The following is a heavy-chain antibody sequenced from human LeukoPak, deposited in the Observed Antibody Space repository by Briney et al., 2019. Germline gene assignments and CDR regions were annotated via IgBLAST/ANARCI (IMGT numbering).Heavy chain of an antibody. CDR3: ARGDDFFMGVVIISDY. CDR2: ISAYNGNT. V-gene: IGHV1-18*01. CDR1: GYTFTTYG. D-gene: IGHD3-3*01. J-gene: IGHJ4*02. Sequence: ASVKVSCKASGYTFTTYGISWVRQAPGQGLEWMGWISAYNGNTNYAQNLQGRVTMTKDTSTNTAYMELSRLRSDDTAVYYCARGDDFFMGVVIISDYWGQGTLVTVSS.